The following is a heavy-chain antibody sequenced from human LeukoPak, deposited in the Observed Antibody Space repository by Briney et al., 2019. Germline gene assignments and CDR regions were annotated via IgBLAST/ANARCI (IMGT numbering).Heavy chain of an antibody. J-gene: IGHJ4*02. D-gene: IGHD2-15*01. V-gene: IGHV1-69*01. CDR1: GGTFSSYA. CDR2: IIPIFGTA. CDR3: ARERDCSGGSCYEY. Sequence: SVKVSCEASGGTFSSYAISWVRQAPGQGLEWMGGIIPIFGTANYAQKFQGRVTITADESTSTAYMELSSLRSEDTAVYYCARERDCSGGSCYEYWGQGTLVTVSS.